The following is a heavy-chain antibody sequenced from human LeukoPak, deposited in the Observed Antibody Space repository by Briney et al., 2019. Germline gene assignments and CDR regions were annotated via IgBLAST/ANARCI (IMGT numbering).Heavy chain of an antibody. CDR1: GFTFSSYS. Sequence: GGSLRLSCAASGFTFSSYSMNWVRQAPGKGLEWVSSISSSSSYIYYADSVKGRFTISRDNAKNSLHLQMNSLRAEDTAVYYCAREPFTMVRGVLSYWGQGTLVTVSS. D-gene: IGHD3-10*01. CDR2: ISSSSSYI. CDR3: AREPFTMVRGVLSY. J-gene: IGHJ4*02. V-gene: IGHV3-21*01.